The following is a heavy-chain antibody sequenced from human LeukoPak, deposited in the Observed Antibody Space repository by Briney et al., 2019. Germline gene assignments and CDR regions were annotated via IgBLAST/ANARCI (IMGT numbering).Heavy chain of an antibody. CDR2: IYYSGST. Sequence: SETLSLTCTVSGGSISSYYWSWIRQPPGKGLEWIGYIYYSGSTNYNPSLKSRVTISVDTSKNQFSLKLSSVTAADTAVYYCARDGLGYDYVWGSYRYFDYWGQGTLVTVSS. J-gene: IGHJ4*02. D-gene: IGHD3-16*02. CDR3: ARDGLGYDYVWGSYRYFDY. CDR1: GGSISSYY. V-gene: IGHV4-59*12.